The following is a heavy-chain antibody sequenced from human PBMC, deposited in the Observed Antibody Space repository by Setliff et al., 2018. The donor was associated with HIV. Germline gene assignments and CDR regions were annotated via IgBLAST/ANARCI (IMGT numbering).Heavy chain of an antibody. J-gene: IGHJ3*02. CDR3: ATGRGEYSSGWYRNAFDI. V-gene: IGHV1-18*01. CDR1: SSTFTSYG. Sequence: ASVKVSCKASSSTFTSYGIHWVRQAPGQGLEWMGWIGAYNGNTNYAQKVQGRVTMTTDTSTSTAYMELRSLRSDDTAVYYCATGRGEYSSGWYRNAFDIWGQGTMVTVSS. D-gene: IGHD6-19*01. CDR2: IGAYNGNT.